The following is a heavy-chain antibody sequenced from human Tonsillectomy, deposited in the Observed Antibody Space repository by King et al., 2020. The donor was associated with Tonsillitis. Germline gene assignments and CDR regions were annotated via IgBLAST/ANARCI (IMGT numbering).Heavy chain of an antibody. CDR2: INPSGGST. J-gene: IGHJ4*02. CDR1: GYTFTSYF. V-gene: IGHV1-46*01. CDR3: ARAYYYDSNGHYSTWDY. Sequence: QLVQSGAEVKKPGASMKVSCKASGYTFTSYFMHWVRQAPGQGLEWMGIINPSGGSTSYAKKFQGRVTMTRDTSTSTVYMDLSSLSSGDTAGYYCARAYYYDSNGHYSTWDYWGQGTLVTVSS. D-gene: IGHD3-22*01.